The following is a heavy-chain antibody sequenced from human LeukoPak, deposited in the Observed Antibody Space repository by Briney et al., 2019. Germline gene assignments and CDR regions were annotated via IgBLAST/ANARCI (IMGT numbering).Heavy chain of an antibody. D-gene: IGHD1-14*01. CDR1: GDSVSTYY. J-gene: IGHJ5*02. CDR3: ARHSLNQLLNWFDP. Sequence: SETLSLTCTVSGDSVSTYYWSWIRQPPGKGLEWIGSIYNSANTNYNPSLKSRVAISVDTSKNQFSLKLSSVTAADTAVYYRARHSLNQLLNWFDPWGQGTLVTVSS. V-gene: IGHV4-59*08. CDR2: IYNSANT.